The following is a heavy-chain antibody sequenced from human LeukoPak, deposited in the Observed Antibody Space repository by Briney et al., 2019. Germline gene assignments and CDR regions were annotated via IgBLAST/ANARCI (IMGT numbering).Heavy chain of an antibody. J-gene: IGHJ4*02. CDR2: MNPNSGNT. D-gene: IGHD1-26*01. Sequence: ASVKVSCKASGYTFTSYDINWVRQATGQGLEWMGWMNPNSGNTGYAQKFQGRVTMTEDTSTDTAYMELSSLRSEDTAVYYCATDGSDPPPCWGQGTLVTASS. CDR3: ATDGSDPPPC. V-gene: IGHV1-8*02. CDR1: GYTFTSYD.